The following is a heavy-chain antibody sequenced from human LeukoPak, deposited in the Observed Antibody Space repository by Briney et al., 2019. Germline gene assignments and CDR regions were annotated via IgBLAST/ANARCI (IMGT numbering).Heavy chain of an antibody. V-gene: IGHV1-69*06. CDR3: ARCSPGDSSNFYAVLQY. CDR2: IIPVFGTT. CDR1: GGTFNSYA. Sequence: SVKVSCKASGGTFNSYAVSWVRLTPGQGLEWLGGIIPVFGTTTYAQKFQAKVTMTADKSTNTAYLEISSLTSDDTAVYYCARCSPGDSSNFYAVLQYWGQGTQVTVST. D-gene: IGHD3-22*01. J-gene: IGHJ4*02.